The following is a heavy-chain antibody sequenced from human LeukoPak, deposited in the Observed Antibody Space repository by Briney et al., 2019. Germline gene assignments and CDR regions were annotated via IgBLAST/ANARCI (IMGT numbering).Heavy chain of an antibody. D-gene: IGHD3-16*01. CDR2: ISSSGSTI. J-gene: IGHJ4*02. Sequence: GGSLRLSCEVSGFSVSNNYMNWVRQAPGKGLEWVSYISSSGSTIYYADSVKGRFTISRDNAKNSLYLQMNSLRAEDTAVYYCARDRVTFGGVVDYWGQGTLVTVSS. CDR3: ARDRVTFGGVVDY. CDR1: GFSVSNNY. V-gene: IGHV3-48*03.